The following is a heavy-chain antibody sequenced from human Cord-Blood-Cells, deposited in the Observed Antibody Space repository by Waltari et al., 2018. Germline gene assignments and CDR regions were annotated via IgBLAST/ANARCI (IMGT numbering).Heavy chain of an antibody. CDR2: IKQDGSEK. Sequence: EVQLVESGGGLVQPGGSRRLSCAASGFTFRGSWMSCVRQAPGKGLEWVANIKQDGSEKYYVDSVKGRFTISRDNAKNSLYLQMNSLRAEDTAVYYCARSPLANWGNWFDPWGQGTLVTVSS. V-gene: IGHV3-7*01. CDR1: GFTFRGSW. CDR3: ARSPLANWGNWFDP. D-gene: IGHD7-27*01. J-gene: IGHJ5*02.